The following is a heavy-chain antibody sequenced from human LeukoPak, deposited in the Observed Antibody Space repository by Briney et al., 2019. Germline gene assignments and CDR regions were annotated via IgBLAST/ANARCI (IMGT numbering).Heavy chain of an antibody. D-gene: IGHD2-2*01. CDR2: IRSKVYGGTT. J-gene: IGHJ6*03. CDR3: TRVEVENYYYMDV. CDR1: GVIFGDYS. Sequence: GGSLRLSCTASGVIFGDYSMSWVRQAPGKGLEWVGFIRSKVYGGTTEYAASVKGRFTISRDDSKSIAYLQMNSLKTEDTAVYYCTRVEVENYYYMDVWGKGTTVTVSS. V-gene: IGHV3-49*04.